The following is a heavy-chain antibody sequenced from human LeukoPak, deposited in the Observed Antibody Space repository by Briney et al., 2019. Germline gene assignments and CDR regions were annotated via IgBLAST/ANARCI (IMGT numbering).Heavy chain of an antibody. Sequence: PGGSLRLSCAASGFTFSSYSMNWVRQAPGKGLEWVSSISSSSSYIYYADSVKGRFTISRDNAKNSLYLQMNSLRAEDTAVYYCASIGDCSSTSCFPLGPWGQGTLVTVSS. D-gene: IGHD2-2*01. CDR2: ISSSSSYI. CDR3: ASIGDCSSTSCFPLGP. CDR1: GFTFSSYS. V-gene: IGHV3-21*01. J-gene: IGHJ5*02.